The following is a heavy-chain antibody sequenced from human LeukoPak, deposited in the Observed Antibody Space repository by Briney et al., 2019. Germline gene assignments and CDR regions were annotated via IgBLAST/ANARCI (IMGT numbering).Heavy chain of an antibody. CDR2: ISWNSGSI. CDR1: GFTFDDYA. CDR3: AKASSGSPYKPAEYFQH. Sequence: GGSLRLSCAASGFTFDDYAMHWVRQAPGKGLEWVSGISWNSGSIGYADSVKGRFTISRDNAKNSLYLQMNSLRAEDTALYYCAKASSGSPYKPAEYFQHWGQGTLVTVSS. J-gene: IGHJ1*01. V-gene: IGHV3-9*01. D-gene: IGHD1-26*01.